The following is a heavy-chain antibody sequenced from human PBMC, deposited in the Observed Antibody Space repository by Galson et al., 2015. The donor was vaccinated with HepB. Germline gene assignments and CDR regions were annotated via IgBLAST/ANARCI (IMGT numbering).Heavy chain of an antibody. V-gene: IGHV1-2*02. CDR2: INPNSGGT. Sequence: SVKVSCKASGYTFTGYYMHWVRQAPGQGLEWMGWINPNSGGTNYAQKFQGRVTMTRDTSISTAYMELSRLRSDDTAVYYCARSLDTAMVIDYWGQGTLVTVSS. J-gene: IGHJ4*02. CDR3: ARSLDTAMVIDY. D-gene: IGHD5-18*01. CDR1: GYTFTGYY.